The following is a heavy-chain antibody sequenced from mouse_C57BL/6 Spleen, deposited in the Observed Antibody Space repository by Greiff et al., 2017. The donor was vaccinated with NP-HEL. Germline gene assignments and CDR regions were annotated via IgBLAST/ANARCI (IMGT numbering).Heavy chain of an antibody. CDR2: IDPETGGT. V-gene: IGHV1-15*01. CDR1: GYTFTDYE. CDR3: TRERLGQDAMDY. J-gene: IGHJ4*01. D-gene: IGHD4-1*01. Sequence: QVQLQQSGAELVRPGASVTLSCKASGYTFTDYEMHWVKQTPVHGLEWIGAIDPETGGTAYNQKFKGKAILTADKSSSTAYMELRSLTSEDSAVYYCTRERLGQDAMDYWGQGTSVTVSS.